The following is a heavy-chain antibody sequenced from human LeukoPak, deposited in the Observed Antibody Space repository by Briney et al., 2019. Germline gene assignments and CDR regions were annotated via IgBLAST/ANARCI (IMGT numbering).Heavy chain of an antibody. CDR1: GYTFTDYY. CDR3: ARVAPYYYDSSGYYGY. V-gene: IGHV1-69*04. Sequence: EASVEVSCKASGYTFTDYYMHWVRHAPGQGLEWMGRIIPILGIANYAQKFQGRVTITADKSTSTAYMELSSLRSEDTAVYYCARVAPYYYDSSGYYGYWGQGTLVTVSS. D-gene: IGHD3-22*01. J-gene: IGHJ4*02. CDR2: IIPILGIA.